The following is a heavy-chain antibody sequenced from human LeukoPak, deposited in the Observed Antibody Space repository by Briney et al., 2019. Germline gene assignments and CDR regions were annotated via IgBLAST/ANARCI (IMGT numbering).Heavy chain of an antibody. CDR3: ARDDGERGSYSVGAFDI. J-gene: IGHJ3*02. CDR1: GFTVSSNY. D-gene: IGHD1-26*01. V-gene: IGHV3-66*01. CDR2: IYSGGST. Sequence: GGSLRLSCAASGFTVSSNYMGWVRQAPGKGLEWVSVIYSGGSTYYADSVKGRFTISRDNSKNTLYLQMNSLRAEDTAVYYCARDDGERGSYSVGAFDIWGQGTMVTVSS.